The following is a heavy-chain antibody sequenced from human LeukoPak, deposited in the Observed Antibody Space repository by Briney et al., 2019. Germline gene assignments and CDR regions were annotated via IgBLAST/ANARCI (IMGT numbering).Heavy chain of an antibody. V-gene: IGHV3-33*01. CDR1: GFTFSSYG. J-gene: IGHJ4*02. CDR2: AWSDGNNE. Sequence: GGSLRLSCAASGFTFSSYGMHWVRQAPGKGLEWVAVAWSDGNNEYYADSVKGRFTISRDNSKNTLHLQITSLRAEDTAMYYCARDVGPRSSWFDYWGQGALVTVSS. D-gene: IGHD6-13*01. CDR3: ARDVGPRSSWFDY.